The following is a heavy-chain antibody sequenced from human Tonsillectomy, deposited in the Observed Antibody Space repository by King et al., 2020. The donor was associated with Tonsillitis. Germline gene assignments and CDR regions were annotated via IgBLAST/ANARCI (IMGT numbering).Heavy chain of an antibody. CDR3: SRDLEGAVAGGGGAFDM. V-gene: IGHV3-53*04. CDR2: IYSGGST. Sequence: VQLVESGGGLVQPGGSLRLSCAASGFTVSSSYMSWVRQAPGKGLEWVSVIYSGGSTYYADAAKGRFTISRHIPENTVYLQMNNLRPEDTALYYCSRDLEGAVAGGGGAFDMWGQGTMVTVSS. CDR1: GFTVSSSY. D-gene: IGHD6-19*01. J-gene: IGHJ3*02.